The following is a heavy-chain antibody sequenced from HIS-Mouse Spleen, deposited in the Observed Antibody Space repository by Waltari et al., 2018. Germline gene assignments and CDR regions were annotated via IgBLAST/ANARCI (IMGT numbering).Heavy chain of an antibody. Sequence: QVQLQESGPGLVKPSETLSLTCTVSGYSISSGYYWGWIRQPPGKGLQWIGNFYHSGSTYNNPSLKRRLTISVDASKNQFSLKLSSVTAADTAVYYCARAPGALDAFDIWGQGTMVTVSS. D-gene: IGHD7-27*01. V-gene: IGHV4-38-2*02. CDR3: ARAPGALDAFDI. CDR1: GYSISSGYY. CDR2: FYHSGST. J-gene: IGHJ3*02.